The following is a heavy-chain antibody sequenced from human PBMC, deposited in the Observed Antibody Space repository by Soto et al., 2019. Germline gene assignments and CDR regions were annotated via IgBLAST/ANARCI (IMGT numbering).Heavy chain of an antibody. CDR2: ISGSGGST. Sequence: EVQLLESGGGLVQPGGSLRLSCAASGFTFSSYAMSWVRQAPGKGLEWVSAISGSGGSTYYADSVKGRFTISRDNSKNTLYLQMNSLRAEDTAVYYCAKSIVLMVYAIFGGFDSWGQGTLVTVSS. CDR3: AKSIVLMVYAIFGGFDS. D-gene: IGHD2-8*01. CDR1: GFTFSSYA. V-gene: IGHV3-23*01. J-gene: IGHJ4*02.